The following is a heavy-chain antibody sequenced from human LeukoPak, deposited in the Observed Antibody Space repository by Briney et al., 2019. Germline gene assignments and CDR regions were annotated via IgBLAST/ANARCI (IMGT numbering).Heavy chain of an antibody. D-gene: IGHD3-22*01. CDR3: AKGSTGYFADL. V-gene: IGHV3-23*01. CDR1: GFTFNNYG. CDR2: ISNDGGGI. Sequence: GGSLRLSCAASGFTFNNYGLIWVRQAPGKGLEWDAAISNDGGGIMYAAFVEGRFTISRDNSKNTLFLQMNSLRAEDTALYYCAKGSTGYFADLWGQGTLVTVSS. J-gene: IGHJ5*02.